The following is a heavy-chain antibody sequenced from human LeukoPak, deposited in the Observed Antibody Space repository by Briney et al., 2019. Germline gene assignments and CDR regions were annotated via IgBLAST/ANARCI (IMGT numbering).Heavy chain of an antibody. Sequence: NASETLSFTCTVSGGSISSYYWSWIRQPPGKGLEWIGYIYYSGSTNYNPSLKSRVTISVDTPKNQFSLKLSSVTAADTAVYYCARAEYYFDYWGQGTLVTVSS. CDR2: IYYSGST. CDR1: GGSISSYY. CDR3: ARAEYYFDY. J-gene: IGHJ4*02. V-gene: IGHV4-59*01.